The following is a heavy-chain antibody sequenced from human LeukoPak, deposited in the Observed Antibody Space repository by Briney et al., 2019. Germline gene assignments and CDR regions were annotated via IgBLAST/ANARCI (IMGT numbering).Heavy chain of an antibody. CDR2: INPSGGST. D-gene: IGHD5-18*01. J-gene: IGHJ4*02. CDR1: GYTFTSNF. Sequence: ASVKVSCKASGYTFTSNFMHWVRQAPGQGLEWMGIINPSGGSTSYAQNLQGRVSMTRDMSTSTIYMELSSLRSDDTAVYYCGKDGGYSYGYPFDYWGQGTLVTVSS. V-gene: IGHV1-46*01. CDR3: GKDGGYSYGYPFDY.